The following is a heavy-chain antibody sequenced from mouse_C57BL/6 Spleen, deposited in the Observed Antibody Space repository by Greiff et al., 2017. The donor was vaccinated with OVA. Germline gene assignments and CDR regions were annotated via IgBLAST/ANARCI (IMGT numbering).Heavy chain of an antibody. CDR1: GFSLTSYG. CDR2: IWRGGST. D-gene: IGHD1-1*01. Sequence: QVQLQQQSGPGLVQPSQSLSITCTVSGFSLTSYGVHWVRQSPGKGLEWLGVIWRGGSTDYNAAFMSRLSITKDNSKSQVFFKMNSLQADDTAIYYCAKGDYYGSSYWYFDVWGTGTTVTVSS. V-gene: IGHV2-5*01. J-gene: IGHJ1*03. CDR3: AKGDYYGSSYWYFDV.